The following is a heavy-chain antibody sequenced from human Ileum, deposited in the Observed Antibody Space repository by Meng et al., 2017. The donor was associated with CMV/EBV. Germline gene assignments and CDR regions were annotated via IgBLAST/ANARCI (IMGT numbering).Heavy chain of an antibody. CDR2: IYYTGAT. CDR3: ARAKQAAENFDS. V-gene: IGHV4-30-4*08. J-gene: IGHJ4*02. Sequence: VQLQESGPGLVKPSQILSLTCTVSGGSISSGDYYWSWIRQPPGKGLEWIGYIYYTGATYYRPSLESRIVISSDTSKNHFSLTLTSVTAADTAVYFCARAKQAAENFDSWGQGTLVTVSS. CDR1: GGSISSGDYY. D-gene: IGHD6-13*01.